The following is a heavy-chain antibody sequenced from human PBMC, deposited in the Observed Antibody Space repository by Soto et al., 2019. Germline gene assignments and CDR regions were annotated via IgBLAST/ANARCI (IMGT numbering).Heavy chain of an antibody. Sequence: GASVKVSCKASGYTFTGYYMHWVRQAPGQGLEWMGWINPNSGGTNYAQKFQGRVTMTRDTSISTAYMELSRLRSDDTAVYYCATPKEGYDSSGYYLNQFDYPGQRTPVTVSS. D-gene: IGHD3-22*01. CDR2: INPNSGGT. CDR1: GYTFTGYY. CDR3: ATPKEGYDSSGYYLNQFDY. V-gene: IGHV1-2*02. J-gene: IGHJ4*02.